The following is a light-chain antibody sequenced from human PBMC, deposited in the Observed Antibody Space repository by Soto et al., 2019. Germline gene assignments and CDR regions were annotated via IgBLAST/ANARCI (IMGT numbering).Light chain of an antibody. CDR1: QTISNTY. V-gene: IGKV3-20*01. CDR2: GAS. CDR3: QQYGSSPRT. J-gene: IGKJ1*01. Sequence: EIVLTQSPGTLSLSPGETATLTCRASQTISNTYLAWYQHKPGQAPRLLIYGASTRATGVPARFSGSGSGTDFTLTVNRLEPEDFAVYYCQQYGSSPRTFGQGTNVEI.